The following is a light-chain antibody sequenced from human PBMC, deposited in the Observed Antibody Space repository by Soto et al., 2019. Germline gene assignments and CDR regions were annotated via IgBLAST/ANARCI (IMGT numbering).Light chain of an antibody. CDR2: DVS. CDR1: SSDVGGYNY. J-gene: IGLJ1*01. Sequence: QSVLTQPRSVSGSPGQSVTISCTGTSSDVGGYNYVSWYQQHPGKAPKLMICDVSKRPSGVPDRFSGSKSGNTASLTISGLQAEDEADYYCCSYAGGPYVFGTWTKVTVL. V-gene: IGLV2-11*01. CDR3: CSYAGGPYV.